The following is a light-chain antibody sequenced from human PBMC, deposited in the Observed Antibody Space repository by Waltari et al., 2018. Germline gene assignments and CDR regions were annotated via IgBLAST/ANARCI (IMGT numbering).Light chain of an antibody. CDR3: QQRSNWPKIT. CDR1: QSVSSF. V-gene: IGKV3-11*01. Sequence: EIVLTQSPATLSLSPGERATLSCRASQSVSSFLAWYQHKPGQAPRLLIYDASNRATGIPARFSGSGSVTDFTLTISSLEPEDFAVYYCQQRSNWPKITFGQGTRLEIK. J-gene: IGKJ5*01. CDR2: DAS.